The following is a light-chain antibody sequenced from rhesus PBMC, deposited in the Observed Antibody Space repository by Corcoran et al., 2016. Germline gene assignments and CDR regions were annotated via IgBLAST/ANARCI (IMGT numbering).Light chain of an antibody. CDR1: QGISNY. CDR2: YAS. CDR3: PRHNSYPRS. J-gene: IGKJ1*01. Sequence: DIQMTQSPSSLSASVGDTVTITGRASQGISNYFAWYQQKPGKAPKPLIYYASKLESGVPSRFSASGSGTDFMLTISSLQPEDFATYYCPRHNSYPRSFGQETKVGIK. V-gene: IGKV1S14*01.